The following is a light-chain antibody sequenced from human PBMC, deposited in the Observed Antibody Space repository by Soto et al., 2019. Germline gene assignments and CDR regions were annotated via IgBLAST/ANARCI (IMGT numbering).Light chain of an antibody. CDR1: SSDVGGYNY. V-gene: IGLV2-14*01. CDR3: SSYTGSSTLV. Sequence: QAVVTQPASVSGSPGQSITISCTGTSSDVGGYNYVSWYQQHPGKAPKLMIYDVSNRPSGVSNRFFGSKSGNTASLTISGLQAEDEADDFCSSYTGSSTLVFGGGTKLTVL. CDR2: DVS. J-gene: IGLJ2*01.